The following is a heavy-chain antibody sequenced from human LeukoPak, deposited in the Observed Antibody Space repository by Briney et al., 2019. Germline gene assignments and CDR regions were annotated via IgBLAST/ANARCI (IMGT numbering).Heavy chain of an antibody. CDR1: GFTFSFFA. CDR2: ISDSGTGT. J-gene: IGHJ4*02. CDR3: AKDLRPGIAVAGS. Sequence: GGSLRLSCVASGFTFSFFAMNWVRQTPGKGLDWVSAISDSGTGTYYADSVKGRFTISRDNSKNAVYLQMNSLRAEDTAVYYCAKDLRPGIAVAGSWGQGTLVTVSS. V-gene: IGHV3-23*01. D-gene: IGHD6-19*01.